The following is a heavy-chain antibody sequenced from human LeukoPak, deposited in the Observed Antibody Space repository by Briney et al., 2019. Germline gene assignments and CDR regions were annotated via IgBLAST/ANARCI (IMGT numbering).Heavy chain of an antibody. CDR2: IIPIFGTA. D-gene: IGHD3-3*01. J-gene: IGHJ6*02. V-gene: IGHV1-69*13. Sequence: ASVKVSCKASGGTFSSYAISWVRQAPGQGLEWMGGIIPIFGTANYAQKFQGRVTITADESTSTAYMELSSLRSEDTAVYYCARDLYDFWSGSYNYYGMDVWGQGTTVTVSS. CDR3: ARDLYDFWSGSYNYYGMDV. CDR1: GGTFSSYA.